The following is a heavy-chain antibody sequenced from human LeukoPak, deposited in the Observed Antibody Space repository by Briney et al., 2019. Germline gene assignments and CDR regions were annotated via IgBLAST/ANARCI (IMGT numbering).Heavy chain of an antibody. Sequence: GGSLRLSCAASGFTFSSYSMNWVRQAPGKGLEWVSSISSSSSYIYYADSLTGRFTISRDNAKNSLYLHMNSLRAEDTAMYYCARRATTERGHSYGLDFWGQGTLVTVSS. J-gene: IGHJ4*02. CDR1: GFTFSSYS. D-gene: IGHD5-18*01. CDR2: ISSSSSYI. V-gene: IGHV3-21*01. CDR3: ARRATTERGHSYGLDF.